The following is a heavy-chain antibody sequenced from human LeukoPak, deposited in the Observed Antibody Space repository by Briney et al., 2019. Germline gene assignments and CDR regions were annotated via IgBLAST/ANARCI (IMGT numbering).Heavy chain of an antibody. CDR1: GYTFTGYY. CDR3: AREDRIAAAGLNY. Sequence: ASVKVSCTASGYTFTGYYMHWVRQAPAQGLEWMGWINPNSGGTNYAQKFQGRVTMTRDTSISTAYMELSRLRSDDTAVYYCAREDRIAAAGLNYWGQGTLVTVSS. J-gene: IGHJ4*02. V-gene: IGHV1-2*02. CDR2: INPNSGGT. D-gene: IGHD6-13*01.